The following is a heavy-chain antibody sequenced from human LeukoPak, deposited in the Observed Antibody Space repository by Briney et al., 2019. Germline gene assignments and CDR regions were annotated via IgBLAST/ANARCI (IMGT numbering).Heavy chain of an antibody. D-gene: IGHD2-2*01. CDR2: IYYSGST. Sequence: SETLSLTCTVSGGSISSSSYYWGWIRQPPGKGLEWIGSIYYSGSTYYNPSLKSRVTISVDTSKNQFSLKLSSVTAADTAVYYCARRYCSSTSCYAAPSPNWFDPWGQGTLVTVSS. CDR1: GGSISSSSYY. V-gene: IGHV4-39*01. J-gene: IGHJ5*02. CDR3: ARRYCSSTSCYAAPSPNWFDP.